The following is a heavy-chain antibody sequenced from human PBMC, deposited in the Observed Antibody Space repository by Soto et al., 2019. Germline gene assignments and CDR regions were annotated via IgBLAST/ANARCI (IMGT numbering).Heavy chain of an antibody. D-gene: IGHD6-13*01. Sequence: XGSLKLSCAASGVTFSSYGMHWVRQAPGKGLEWVAVIWYDGSNKYYADSVKGRFTISRDNSKNTLYLQMNSLRAEDTAVYYCARDPGSPQHYFDYWGQGTLVTVSS. CDR3: ARDPGSPQHYFDY. J-gene: IGHJ4*02. V-gene: IGHV3-33*01. CDR1: GVTFSSYG. CDR2: IWYDGSNK.